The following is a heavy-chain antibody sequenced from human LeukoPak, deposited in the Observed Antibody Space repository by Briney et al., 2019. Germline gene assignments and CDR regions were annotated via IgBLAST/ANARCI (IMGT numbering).Heavy chain of an antibody. CDR3: AKARGISAPTGYYYYMDV. CDR1: GFTFSSYG. Sequence: GGSLRLSCAASGFTFSSYGMHWVRQAPGKGLEWVAFIPKDGSNKFYADSVKGRFTISRDNSKNTLSLQMNSLRAEDTALYYCAKARGISAPTGYYYYMDVWAEGTTVTVSS. D-gene: IGHD6-6*01. V-gene: IGHV3-30*02. J-gene: IGHJ6*03. CDR2: IPKDGSNK.